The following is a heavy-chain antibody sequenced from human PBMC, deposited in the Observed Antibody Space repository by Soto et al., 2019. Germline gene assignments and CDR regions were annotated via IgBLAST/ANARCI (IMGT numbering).Heavy chain of an antibody. D-gene: IGHD4-17*01. J-gene: IGHJ6*03. CDR1: GYTFTSYD. CDR2: MNPNSGNT. CDR3: ARGSNYGDYLSLYYYYCMDV. Sequence: QVQLVQSGAEVKKPGASVKVSCKASGYTFTSYDINWVRQATGQGLEWMGWMNPNSGNTGYAQKFQGRVTMTRNTSISTAYMELSSLRSEDTAVCYCARGSNYGDYLSLYYYYCMDVWGKGTTVTVSS. V-gene: IGHV1-8*01.